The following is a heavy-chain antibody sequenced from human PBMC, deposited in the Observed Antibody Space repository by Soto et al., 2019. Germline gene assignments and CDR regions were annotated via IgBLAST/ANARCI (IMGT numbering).Heavy chain of an antibody. CDR2: IFSNDEK. CDR3: ASTYSTSWYWFDP. D-gene: IGHD6-13*01. Sequence: QVTVKESGPVLVKPTETLTLTCTVSGFSLSNAGLGVSWIRQPPGKALEWLAHIFSNDEKSYSTSLKSRLTISKDTSKSHVVLTMTNMDPVDTATYYCASTYSTSWYWFDPWGQGTLVTVYS. CDR1: GFSLSNAGLG. J-gene: IGHJ5*02. V-gene: IGHV2-26*04.